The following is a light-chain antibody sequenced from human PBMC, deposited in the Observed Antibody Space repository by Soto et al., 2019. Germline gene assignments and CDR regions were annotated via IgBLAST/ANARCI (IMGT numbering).Light chain of an antibody. CDR2: GAS. J-gene: IGKJ5*01. CDR1: QGVISIY. CDR3: EHYVSSPLFT. Sequence: VLTQSPGTLSLSPGERATLSCRASQGVISIYLAWDQQKPGQAPRLLISGASSRATGIPDRFSGREAGTDFTLTSSRLEPEDLSVYYCEHYVSSPLFTFGQCTRLEIK. V-gene: IGKV3-20*01.